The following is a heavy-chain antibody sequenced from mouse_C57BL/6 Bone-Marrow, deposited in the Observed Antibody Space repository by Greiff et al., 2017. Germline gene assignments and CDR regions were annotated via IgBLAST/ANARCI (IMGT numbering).Heavy chain of an antibody. CDR2: ISYDGSN. J-gene: IGHJ1*03. D-gene: IGHD1-1*01. V-gene: IGHV3-6*01. Sequence: ESGPGLVKPSPSLSLPCSVTGYSITSGYYWNWIRQFPGNKLEWMGYISYDGSNNYNPSLKNRISITRDTSKNQFFLKLNSVTTEDTATYYCARIITTGNFDVWGTGTTVTVSS. CDR3: ARIITTGNFDV. CDR1: GYSITSGYY.